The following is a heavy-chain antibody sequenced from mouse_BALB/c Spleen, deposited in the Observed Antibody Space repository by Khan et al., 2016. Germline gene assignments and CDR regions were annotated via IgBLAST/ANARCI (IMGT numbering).Heavy chain of an antibody. J-gene: IGHJ2*01. D-gene: IGHD1-1*01. Sequence: EVKLEESGAELVKPGASVKLSCTASAFNIKDTFMHWVKQRPEQGLEWIGRIDPANGNTKYDPKFQGRATITADTSSNTAYLQLSSLTSEDTAVYYCARRGPIYYYGSSYGYWGQGTTLTVSS. CDR2: IDPANGNT. V-gene: IGHV14-3*02. CDR1: AFNIKDTF. CDR3: ARRGPIYYYGSSYGY.